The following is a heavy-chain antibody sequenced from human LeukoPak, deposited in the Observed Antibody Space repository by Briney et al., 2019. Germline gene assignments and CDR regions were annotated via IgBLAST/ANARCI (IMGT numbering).Heavy chain of an antibody. CDR3: ARGESVAVAGLYYYYYYGMDV. Sequence: ASVKVPCKTSGYTFTSYDINWVRQATGQGLEWMGWMNPNSGNTGYAQKFQGRVTMTRNTSISTAYMELSSLRSEDTAVYYCARGESVAVAGLYYYYYYGMDVWGQGTTVTVSS. V-gene: IGHV1-8*01. J-gene: IGHJ6*02. D-gene: IGHD6-19*01. CDR2: MNPNSGNT. CDR1: GYTFTSYD.